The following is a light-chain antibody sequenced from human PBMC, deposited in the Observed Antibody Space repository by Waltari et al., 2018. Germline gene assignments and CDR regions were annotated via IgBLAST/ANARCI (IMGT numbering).Light chain of an antibody. V-gene: IGKV4-1*01. CDR3: QQYYSTPLT. Sequence: DLVMTQSPDSLAVSLGERDTINCKSSQSVLYSSNNKNYLAWYQQKPGQPPKLLIYWASTRESGVPDRFSGSGSGTDFTLTISSLQAEDVAVYYCQQYYSTPLTFGGGTKVEIK. J-gene: IGKJ4*01. CDR1: QSVLYSSNNKNY. CDR2: WAS.